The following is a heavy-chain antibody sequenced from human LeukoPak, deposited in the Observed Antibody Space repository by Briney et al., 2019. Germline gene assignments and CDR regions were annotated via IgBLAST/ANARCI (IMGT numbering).Heavy chain of an antibody. V-gene: IGHV4-39*02. CDR2: IYYSGST. Sequence: SETLSLTCSVSGGSISSSSYYWGWIRQPPGQGLEWSGRIYYSGSTNYNPSLKSRVTVFVDTSNNQFSLKLSSVTAADTAVYYCARERYYYDSSGYHQFDPWGQGTLVTVSS. D-gene: IGHD3-22*01. J-gene: IGHJ5*02. CDR3: ARERYYYDSSGYHQFDP. CDR1: GGSISSSSYY.